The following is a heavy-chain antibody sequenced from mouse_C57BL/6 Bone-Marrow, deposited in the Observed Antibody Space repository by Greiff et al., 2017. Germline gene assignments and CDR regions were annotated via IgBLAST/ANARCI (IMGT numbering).Heavy chain of an antibody. CDR1: GYTFTSYW. J-gene: IGHJ4*01. CDR3: ARSGYAMDY. V-gene: IGHV1-55*01. Sequence: QVQLQQPGAELVKPGASVKMSCKASGYTFTSYWITWVKQRPGQGLEWIGDIYPGSGSTNYNEKFKSKATLTVDTSSSTAYMQLSSRTAEDSAVYYCARSGYAMDYWGQGTSVTVSS. CDR2: IYPGSGST.